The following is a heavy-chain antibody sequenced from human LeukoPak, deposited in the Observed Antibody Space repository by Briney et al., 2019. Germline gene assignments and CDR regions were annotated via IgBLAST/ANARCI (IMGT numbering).Heavy chain of an antibody. Sequence: ASVKVSCKASGYTFTSYAMHWVRQAPGQRLEWMGWINAGNGNTKYSQKFQGRVTITRDTSASTAYMELSSLRSEDTAVYYCARNTPSQYNSSWYGYYNMDVWGQGTTVTVSS. CDR1: GYTFTSYA. CDR3: ARNTPSQYNSSWYGYYNMDV. D-gene: IGHD6-13*01. CDR2: INAGNGNT. V-gene: IGHV1-3*01. J-gene: IGHJ6*02.